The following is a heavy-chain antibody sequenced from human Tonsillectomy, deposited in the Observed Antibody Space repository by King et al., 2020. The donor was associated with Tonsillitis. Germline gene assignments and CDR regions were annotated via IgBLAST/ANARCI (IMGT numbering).Heavy chain of an antibody. V-gene: IGHV1-2*02. CDR3: AISLRFLEWLFPWYYYYRDV. Sequence: VQLVESWAEVKKPGASVKVSCKASGYTFTGYYMHWVRQAPGQGLGWMGWINPNNGGTNHSQEFQGRVTITSDTSISTAYLALSRLRSDDTAVYYCAISLRFLEWLFPWYYYYRDVWGKGTTVTVSS. D-gene: IGHD3-3*01. CDR1: GYTFTGYY. J-gene: IGHJ6*03. CDR2: INPNNGGT.